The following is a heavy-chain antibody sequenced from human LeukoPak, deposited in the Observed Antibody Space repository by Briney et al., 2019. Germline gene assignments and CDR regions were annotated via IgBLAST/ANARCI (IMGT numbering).Heavy chain of an antibody. J-gene: IGHJ6*02. Sequence: SETLSLTCAVYGGSFSGYYWSWIRQHPGKGLEWIGYIYYSGSTYYNPSLKSRVTISVDTSKNQFSLKLSSVTAADTAVYYCASPSLPYYYGMDVWGQGTTVTVSS. V-gene: IGHV4-31*11. CDR1: GGSFSGYY. CDR2: IYYSGST. CDR3: ASPSLPYYYGMDV.